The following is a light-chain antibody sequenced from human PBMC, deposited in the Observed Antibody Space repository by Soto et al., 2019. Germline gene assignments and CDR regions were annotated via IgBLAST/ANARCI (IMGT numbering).Light chain of an antibody. Sequence: QAVVTQEPSPTVSPGGTVTLTCGFSTGAVTSGHYPYWFQQKPGQAPRTLIYDTNNKHSWTPARFSGSLLGGKAALTLSGAQPEDEADYYCLVSYSGARVFGGGTKLTVL. J-gene: IGLJ2*01. CDR3: LVSYSGARV. CDR1: TGAVTSGHY. CDR2: DTN. V-gene: IGLV7-46*01.